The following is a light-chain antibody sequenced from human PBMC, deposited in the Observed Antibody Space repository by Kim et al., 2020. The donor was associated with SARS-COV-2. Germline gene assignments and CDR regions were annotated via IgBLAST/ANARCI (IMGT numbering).Light chain of an antibody. Sequence: SYELTQPPSVSVSPGQTASITRSGDKSGDKYACWYQQKPSQSPVLVIYQHRKRPSGIPGRFSGSNSGNTAALTISGAQAMVEADYYCEAWDSSTGVFGGGTQLTVL. CDR3: EAWDSSTGV. V-gene: IGLV3-1*01. CDR1: KSGDKY. CDR2: QHR. J-gene: IGLJ3*02.